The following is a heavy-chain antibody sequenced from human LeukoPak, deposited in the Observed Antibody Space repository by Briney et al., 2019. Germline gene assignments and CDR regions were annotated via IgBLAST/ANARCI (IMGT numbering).Heavy chain of an antibody. V-gene: IGHV3-48*03. CDR1: GFTFSSYE. Sequence: GGSLRLSCAASGFTFSSYEMNWVRQAPGKGLEWVSYISSSGSTIYYAASVKGRFTISRDNAENSLYLQMNSLRAEDTAVYYCARGGYSDTSAADTAWGQGTLVSVSS. CDR2: ISSSGSTI. D-gene: IGHD3-22*01. CDR3: ARGGYSDTSAADTA. J-gene: IGHJ5*02.